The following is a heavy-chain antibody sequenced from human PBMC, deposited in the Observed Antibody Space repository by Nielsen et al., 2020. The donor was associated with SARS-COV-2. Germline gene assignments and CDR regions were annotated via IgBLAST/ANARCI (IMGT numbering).Heavy chain of an antibody. J-gene: IGHJ4*02. V-gene: IGHV3-30*14. CDR3: VKDTYYYGSGSYSY. Sequence: GESLKISCAASGFTFSSYAMHWVRQAPGKGLEWVAVISYDGSNKYYADSVKGRFTISRDNSKNTLYLQMSSLRAEDTAVYYCVKDTYYYGSGSYSYWGQGTLVTASS. CDR2: ISYDGSNK. CDR1: GFTFSSYA. D-gene: IGHD3-10*01.